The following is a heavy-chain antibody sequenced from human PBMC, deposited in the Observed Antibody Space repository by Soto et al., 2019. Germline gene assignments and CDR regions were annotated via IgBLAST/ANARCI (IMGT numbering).Heavy chain of an antibody. CDR2: ISYDGSNK. Sequence: GGSLRLSCAASGFTFSSYGMHWVRQAPGKGLEWVALISYDGSNKYYADSVKGRFTISRDNSKNTLYLQMNSLRAEDTAVYYCAISGYDPYYYYGMDVWGQGTTVTVSS. CDR3: AISGYDPYYYYGMDV. CDR1: GFTFSSYG. J-gene: IGHJ6*02. D-gene: IGHD5-12*01. V-gene: IGHV3-30*03.